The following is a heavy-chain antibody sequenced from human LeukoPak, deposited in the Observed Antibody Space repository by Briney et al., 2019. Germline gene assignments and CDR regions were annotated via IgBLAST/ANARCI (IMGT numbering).Heavy chain of an antibody. D-gene: IGHD3-22*01. CDR3: GRFNYGTSGYLLPFDY. Sequence: PGGSLRLSCVASGFTFSSYWMSWVRQAPGKGLEWLANINQDSSHIYYVDSVKGRFTISRDNAKNSLYLQMSSLRVEDMAVYFCGRFNYGTSGYLLPFDYWGQGTPVTVSS. J-gene: IGHJ4*02. CDR2: INQDSSHI. V-gene: IGHV3-7*01. CDR1: GFTFSSYW.